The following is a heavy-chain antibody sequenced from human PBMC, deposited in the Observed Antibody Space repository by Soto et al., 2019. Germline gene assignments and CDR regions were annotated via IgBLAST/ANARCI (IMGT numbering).Heavy chain of an antibody. CDR3: ARVLSEHNDY. V-gene: IGHV5-10-1*01. CDR2: IDPSDSYT. Sequence: GESLKISCDGSGYSFTSYWITWVRQMPGKGPEWMGRIDPSDSYTNYSPSFQGHVTISADKSISTAYLQWSSLKASDTAMYYCARVLSEHNDYWGQGTLVTVSS. CDR1: GYSFTSYW. D-gene: IGHD1-20*01. J-gene: IGHJ4*02.